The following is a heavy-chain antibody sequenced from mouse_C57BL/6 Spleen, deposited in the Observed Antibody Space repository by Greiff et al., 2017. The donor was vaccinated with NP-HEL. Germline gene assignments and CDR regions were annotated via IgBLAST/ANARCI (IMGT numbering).Heavy chain of an antibody. Sequence: VQLQQSGAELVKPGASVKLSCTASGSNIKDYYMPWVKQRTEQGLAWIGRIDPEDGETKYAPKFQGKATITADTSSNTAYLQLTGLTSEDTAVYYCSRPPRLTGTLFDDWGPGTTLPVSS. CDR3: SRPPRLTGTLFDD. J-gene: IGHJ2*01. CDR2: IDPEDGET. D-gene: IGHD4-1*01. V-gene: IGHV14-2*01. CDR1: GSNIKDYY.